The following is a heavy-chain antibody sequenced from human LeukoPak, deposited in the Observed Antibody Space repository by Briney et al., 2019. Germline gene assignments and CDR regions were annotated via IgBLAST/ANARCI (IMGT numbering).Heavy chain of an antibody. Sequence: GGSLRLSCAASGFIFSYYGMHWVRQAPGKGLEWVAVIWYDGSNRYYADSLKGRFTTSRGNAKNTLYLQMNSLRAEDTAVYYCTRGVGYRFDPWGQGTLVTVSS. CDR3: TRGVGYRFDP. V-gene: IGHV3-33*01. CDR1: GFIFSYYG. CDR2: IWYDGSNR. D-gene: IGHD5-18*01. J-gene: IGHJ5*02.